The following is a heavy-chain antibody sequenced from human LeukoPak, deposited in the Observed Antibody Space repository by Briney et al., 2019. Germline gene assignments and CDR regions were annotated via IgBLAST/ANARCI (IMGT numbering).Heavy chain of an antibody. J-gene: IGHJ4*02. CDR2: ISVSGGTT. D-gene: IGHD3-22*01. CDR1: GVTLSNYG. CDR3: AKRGVVIRVILVGFHKEAYYFDS. V-gene: IGHV3-23*01. Sequence: GGSLRLSCAVSGVTLSNYGMSWVRQAPGKGLEWVAGISVSGGTTNYADSVKGRFTISRDNPKNTLYLQMKSLRAEDTAVYFCAKRGVVIRVILVGFHKEAYYFDSWGQGALVTVSS.